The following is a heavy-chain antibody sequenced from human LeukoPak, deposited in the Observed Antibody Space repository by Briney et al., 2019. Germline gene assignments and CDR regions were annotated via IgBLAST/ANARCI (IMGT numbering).Heavy chain of an antibody. J-gene: IGHJ4*02. CDR2: INHSGST. Sequence: PSETLSLTCAVYGGSFSGYYWSWIRQPPGKGLEWIGEINHSGSTNYNPSLKSRVTISVDTSKNQFSLKLSSVTAADTAVYYCARSLGVRWFGELPEPYYFDYWGQGTLVTVSS. V-gene: IGHV4-34*01. CDR3: ARSLGVRWFGELPEPYYFDY. D-gene: IGHD3-10*01. CDR1: GGSFSGYY.